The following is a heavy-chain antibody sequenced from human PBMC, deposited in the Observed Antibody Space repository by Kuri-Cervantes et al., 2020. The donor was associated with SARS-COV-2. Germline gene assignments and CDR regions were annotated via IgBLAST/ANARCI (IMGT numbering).Heavy chain of an antibody. CDR3: ARHLRLLDYYFDY. Sequence: SETLSLTCTLSGGSISSSSYYWGWIRQPPGKGLEWIGSIYYSGSTYYNPSLKSRVTISVGTSKNQFSLKLSSVTAADTAVYYCARHLRLLDYYFDYWGQGTLVTVFS. CDR1: GGSISSSSYY. V-gene: IGHV4-39*01. D-gene: IGHD2-15*01. CDR2: IYYSGST. J-gene: IGHJ4*02.